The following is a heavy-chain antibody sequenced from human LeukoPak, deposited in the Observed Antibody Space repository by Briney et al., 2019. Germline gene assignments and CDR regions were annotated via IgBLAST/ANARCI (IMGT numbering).Heavy chain of an antibody. Sequence: SETLSLTCTVSGGSISSSSYYWGWIRQPPGKGLEWIGSIYYSGSTYYNPSLKSRVTISVDTYKNQFSLKLSSVTAADTAVYYCARSLPASIAARPDWFDPWGQGTLVTVSS. CDR2: IYYSGST. J-gene: IGHJ5*02. CDR1: GGSISSSSYY. CDR3: ARSLPASIAARPDWFDP. V-gene: IGHV4-39*01. D-gene: IGHD6-6*01.